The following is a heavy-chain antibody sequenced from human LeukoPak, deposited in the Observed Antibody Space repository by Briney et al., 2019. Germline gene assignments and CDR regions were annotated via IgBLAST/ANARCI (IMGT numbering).Heavy chain of an antibody. D-gene: IGHD6-13*01. CDR1: RFTSSSYA. J-gene: IGHJ4*01. Sequence: PGGSLRLSCAASRFTSSSYAMSWIRQAPGMGLEWVSAITGSGVNTYYAESVKGRFTISRDNSQNTLYLQMNSLRAEDTAVYYCAKDPPMSAAARSIDYWGQGTLVTVSS. CDR2: ITGSGVNT. V-gene: IGHV3-23*01. CDR3: AKDPPMSAAARSIDY.